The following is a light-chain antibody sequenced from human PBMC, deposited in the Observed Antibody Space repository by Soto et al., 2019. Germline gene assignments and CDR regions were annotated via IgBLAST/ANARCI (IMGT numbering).Light chain of an antibody. CDR2: EVR. Sequence: QSALTQPASVSGSPGQSITISCTGTASDVGAYDYVSWYQHHPGKPPKLLIFEVRDRHSGVSNRFSGSKSGNTASLTISGHQPEDEADYFCSSSTSSSTLVFGTVTKLTVL. J-gene: IGLJ1*01. CDR3: SSSTSSSTLV. V-gene: IGLV2-14*01. CDR1: ASDVGAYDY.